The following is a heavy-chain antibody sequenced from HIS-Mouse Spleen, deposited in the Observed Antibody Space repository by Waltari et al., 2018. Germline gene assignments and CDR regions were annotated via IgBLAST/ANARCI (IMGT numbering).Heavy chain of an antibody. D-gene: IGHD6-19*01. J-gene: IGHJ4*02. CDR1: AFSLRNVGMC. CDR2: IDWDDDK. CDR3: ARIAEGYTSGWYAFDY. Sequence: QVTLRESGPALVKPTQTLTLPCTFSAFSLRNVGMCVSWIRPPPGEALEWLARIDWDDDKYYSTSLKTRLTISRDTSKNQVVLTMTNMDPLDTATYYCARIAEGYTSGWYAFDYWGQGTLVTVSS. V-gene: IGHV2-70*15.